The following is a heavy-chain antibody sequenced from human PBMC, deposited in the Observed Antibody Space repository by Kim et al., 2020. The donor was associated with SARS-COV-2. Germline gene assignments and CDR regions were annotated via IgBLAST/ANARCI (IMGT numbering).Heavy chain of an antibody. CDR1: GYTFTSYY. V-gene: IGHV1-46*01. Sequence: ASVKVSCKASGYTFTSYYMHWVRQAPGQGLEWMGIINPSGCSTSYAQKFQGRVTMNRDTSTGTVYMELSSLRAEDTAVYYCAREGELLWFGEPFDYWGQGTLVTVSS. CDR3: AREGELLWFGEPFDY. CDR2: INPSGCST. J-gene: IGHJ4*02. D-gene: IGHD3-10*01.